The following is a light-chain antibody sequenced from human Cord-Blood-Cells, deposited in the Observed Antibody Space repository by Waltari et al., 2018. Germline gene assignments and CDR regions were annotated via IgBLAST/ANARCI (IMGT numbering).Light chain of an antibody. CDR3: CSYAGSYTFVV. CDR1: SSDVGGYNY. Sequence: QSALTQPRSVSGSPGQSVTISCTGTSSDVGGYNYVSWYQQHPGKAPQLMIYDVSKRPSGLPVRSSGSKSGHTTSLNISGLQAEDEADYYCCSYAGSYTFVVFGGGTKLTVL. V-gene: IGLV2-11*01. CDR2: DVS. J-gene: IGLJ2*01.